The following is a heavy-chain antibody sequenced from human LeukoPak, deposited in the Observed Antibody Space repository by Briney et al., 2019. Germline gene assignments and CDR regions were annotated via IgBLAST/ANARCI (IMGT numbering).Heavy chain of an antibody. CDR3: ARDRMSAYQPFDY. CDR1: GFTFSSYA. D-gene: IGHD2-2*01. CDR2: ISTNGGST. V-gene: IGHV3-64*01. J-gene: IGHJ4*02. Sequence: PGGSLRLSCAASGFTFSSYAMHWVRQAPGKGLECVSAISTNGGSTYYAKSVKGRFTISRDNARNSLHLQMNSLRAEDTAVYYCARDRMSAYQPFDYWGQGTLVTISS.